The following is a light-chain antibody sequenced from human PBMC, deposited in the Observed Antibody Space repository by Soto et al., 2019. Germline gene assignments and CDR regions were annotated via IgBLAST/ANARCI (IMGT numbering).Light chain of an antibody. Sequence: IQLTQSPSSLSASVGDRVTITCRASQGISSYLAWYQQKPGKAPKILIYAASTLQSGVPSRFSGSGSVTDFTLTIGSLQPEDFATYYCQQLNSYPPYTFGQGTKLEIK. J-gene: IGKJ2*01. CDR3: QQLNSYPPYT. V-gene: IGKV1-9*01. CDR2: AAS. CDR1: QGISSY.